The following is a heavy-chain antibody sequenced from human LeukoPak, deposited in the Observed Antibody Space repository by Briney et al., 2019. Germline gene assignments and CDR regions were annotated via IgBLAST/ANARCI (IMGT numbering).Heavy chain of an antibody. J-gene: IGHJ6*03. CDR3: AREEATIMWINYYYMDV. CDR2: ISKSGSTI. CDR1: GFSFTDCS. D-gene: IGHD5-12*01. Sequence: GGSLRLSCAASGFSFTDCSMSWIRQAPGKGLEWVSYISKSGSTIYYADSVKGRFTISRDNAKKSLYLQMNSLRAEDTAVYYCAREEATIMWINYYYMDVWGKGTTVTVSS. V-gene: IGHV3-11*04.